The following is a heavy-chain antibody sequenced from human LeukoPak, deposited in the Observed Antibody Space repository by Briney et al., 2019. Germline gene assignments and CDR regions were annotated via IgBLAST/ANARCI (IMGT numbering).Heavy chain of an antibody. CDR2: ILGSGDT. D-gene: IGHD1-7*01. J-gene: IGHJ4*02. CDR1: GFSVTNNY. CDR3: ADWNYVHY. Sequence: GGSLRLSCAASGFSVTNNYMSWVRLAPGKGLEWVSTILGSGDTWSADSVKGRFTVSRDNLKNTLYLQMNSLRAEDTALYYCADWNYVHYWGQGTLVTVSS. V-gene: IGHV3-66*01.